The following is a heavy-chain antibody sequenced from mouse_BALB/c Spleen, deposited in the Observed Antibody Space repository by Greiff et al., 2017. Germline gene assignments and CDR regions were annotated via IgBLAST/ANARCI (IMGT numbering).Heavy chain of an antibody. CDR2: INPYNDGT. CDR1: GYTFTSYV. D-gene: IGHD3-1*01. J-gene: IGHJ3*01. CDR3: ARYSSGSWFAY. Sequence: EVQLQQSGPELVKPGASVKMSCKASGYTFTSYVMHWVKQKPGQGLEWIGYINPYNDGTNYNGKFKGKATLTADKSSSTAYMQLSSLTSEDSAVYFCARYSSGSWFAYWGQGTLVTVSA. V-gene: IGHV1-14*01.